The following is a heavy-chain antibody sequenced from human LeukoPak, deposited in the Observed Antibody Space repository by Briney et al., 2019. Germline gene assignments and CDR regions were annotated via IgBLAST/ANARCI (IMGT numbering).Heavy chain of an antibody. J-gene: IGHJ4*02. CDR3: ARGRSLRDGYNF. V-gene: IGHV4-4*09. D-gene: IGHD5-24*01. CDR2: IYTSGGT. CDR1: GGSIGSYY. Sequence: PSETLSLACLVSGGSIGSYYWSWVRQPPRRGLEWIGYIYTSGGTNYNPSLTSRVTISVDPSMNQFSLKLSSVTAEDTAVYYCARGRSLRDGYNFCDQGTLVTVSS.